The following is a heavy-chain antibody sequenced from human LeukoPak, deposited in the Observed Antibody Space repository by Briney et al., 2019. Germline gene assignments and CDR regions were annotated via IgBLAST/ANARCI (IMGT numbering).Heavy chain of an antibody. CDR2: INTSGST. CDR3: SRDPPAGTSPY. Sequence: KPSETLSLTCTVSGGSISSYYWSWIRQPAGKGLEWIGRINTSGSTNYNPSLKSRVTISVDTSKNQFSLRLTSVTAADTAVYYCSRDPPAGTSPYWGQGTLVTVSS. D-gene: IGHD1-7*01. J-gene: IGHJ4*02. V-gene: IGHV4-4*07. CDR1: GGSISSYY.